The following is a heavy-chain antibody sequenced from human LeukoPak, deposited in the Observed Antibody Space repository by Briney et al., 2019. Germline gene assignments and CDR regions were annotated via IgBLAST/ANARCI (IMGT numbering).Heavy chain of an antibody. J-gene: IGHJ6*03. D-gene: IGHD2-2*01. V-gene: IGHV4-4*07. CDR3: ARDLALGYCSSTSCPNYYYYYMDV. CDR1: GGSISSYY. CDR2: IYTSGST. Sequence: SETLSLTCTVSGGSISSYYWSWIRQPAGKGLERIGRIYTSGSTNYNPSLKSRVTMSVDTSKNQFSLKLSSVTAADTAVYYCARDLALGYCSSTSCPNYYYYYMDVWGKGTTVTVSS.